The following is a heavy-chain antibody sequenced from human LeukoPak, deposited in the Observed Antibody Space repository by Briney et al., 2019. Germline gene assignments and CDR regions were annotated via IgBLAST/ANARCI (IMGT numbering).Heavy chain of an antibody. CDR1: GGAISSDY. CDR3: PRGVGVRYFS. V-gene: IGHV4-59*01. D-gene: IGHD3-9*01. Sequence: SETLSLTCTVSGGAISSDYWRWIRQPPGKALEWIGYIYHSGSTNYNPSLQSRVSISVDTCKRQFSLKLSSVTAADTAVYYCPRGVGVRYFSWGQGTLVTVSS. CDR2: IYHSGST. J-gene: IGHJ5*02.